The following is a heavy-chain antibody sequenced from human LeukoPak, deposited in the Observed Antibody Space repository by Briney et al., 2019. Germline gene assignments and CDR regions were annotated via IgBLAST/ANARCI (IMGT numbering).Heavy chain of an antibody. CDR2: ISSSSSTI. CDR3: ARGERWLQSLYYFDY. D-gene: IGHD5-24*01. J-gene: IGHJ4*02. CDR1: GFTFSSYS. V-gene: IGHV3-48*02. Sequence: GGSLRLSCAASGFTFSSYSMNWVRQAPGEGLEWVSYISSSSSTIYYADSVKGRFTISRDNAKNSLYLQMNSLRDEDTAVYYCARGERWLQSLYYFDYWGQGTLVTVSS.